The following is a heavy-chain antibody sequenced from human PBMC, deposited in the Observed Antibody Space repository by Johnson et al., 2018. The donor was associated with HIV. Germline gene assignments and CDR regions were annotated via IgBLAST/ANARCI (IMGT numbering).Heavy chain of an antibody. CDR1: GFTFSSYG. CDR2: IRYDGSST. V-gene: IGHV3-30*02. J-gene: IGHJ3*02. CDR3: ARESRDGPNLRAFDI. D-gene: IGHD5-24*01. Sequence: QVQLVESGGGVVQPGGSLRLSCAASGFTFSSYGIHWVRQAPGKGLEWVAFIRYDGSSTYYADSVKGRFTISRDNVKNTLYLQMNNLRAGDTAVYFCARESRDGPNLRAFDIWGQGTTVIVSS.